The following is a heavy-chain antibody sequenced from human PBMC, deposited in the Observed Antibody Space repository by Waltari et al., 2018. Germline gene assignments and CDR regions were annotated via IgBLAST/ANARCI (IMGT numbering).Heavy chain of an antibody. Sequence: EVQLVQSGVEVKKPGESLKISCKGSGYRFTSYWLGWVRQMSGKGREWMGVIDPGEFNIQSSPSFRGQVTIAADKSSSTAYLQWSSLRASDTAIYYCARLRVEARPEGFDIWGQGTMVTVSS. V-gene: IGHV5-51*01. CDR2: IDPGEFNI. J-gene: IGHJ3*02. CDR1: GYRFTSYW. CDR3: ARLRVEARPEGFDI. D-gene: IGHD2-15*01.